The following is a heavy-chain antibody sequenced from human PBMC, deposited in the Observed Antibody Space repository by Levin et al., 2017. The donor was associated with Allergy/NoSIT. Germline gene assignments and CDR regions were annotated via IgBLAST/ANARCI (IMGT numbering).Heavy chain of an antibody. V-gene: IGHV1-2*06. CDR1: GYSFTDYF. CDR3: TSASTSFPDY. Sequence: GESLKISCKASGYSFTDYFLHWVRQAPGQGLEWMGRINPYSGGANYAQTFQGRVTMTRDTSISTAYMELSRLTSDDTAFYYCTSASTSFPDYWGQGTLVTVSS. J-gene: IGHJ4*02. CDR2: INPYSGGA. D-gene: IGHD3-16*01.